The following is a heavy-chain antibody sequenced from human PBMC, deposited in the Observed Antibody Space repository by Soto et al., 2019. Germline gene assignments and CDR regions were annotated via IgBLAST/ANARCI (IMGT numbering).Heavy chain of an antibody. CDR2: IIPIFGTA. CDR1: GGTFSSYA. CDR3: ARAPIAAAGTWWPLVGYYGMDV. J-gene: IGHJ6*02. D-gene: IGHD6-13*01. Sequence: QVQLVQSGAEVKKPGSSVKVSCKASGGTFSSYAISWVRQAPRQGLEWMGGIIPIFGTANYAQKFQGRVTITADESTSTAYMELSSLRSEDTAVYYCARAPIAAAGTWWPLVGYYGMDVWGQGTTVTVSS. V-gene: IGHV1-69*01.